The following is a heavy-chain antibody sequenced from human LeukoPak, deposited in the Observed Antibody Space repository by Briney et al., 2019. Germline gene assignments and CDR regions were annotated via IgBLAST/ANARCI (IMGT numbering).Heavy chain of an antibody. CDR2: IKQDGSEE. D-gene: IGHD1-26*01. Sequence: PGGSLRLSCAASGFTLSSYWMSWVRQAPGKGLEWVANIKQDGSEEYHVDSVKGRFTISRDNAKNLLFLQMNSLRGEDTAVYHCARWDSGSYYGIGDWGQGTLVTVSS. CDR3: ARWDSGSYYGIGD. J-gene: IGHJ1*01. V-gene: IGHV3-7*01. CDR1: GFTLSSYW.